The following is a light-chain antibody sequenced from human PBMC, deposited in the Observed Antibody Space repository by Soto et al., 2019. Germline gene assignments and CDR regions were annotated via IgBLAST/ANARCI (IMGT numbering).Light chain of an antibody. J-gene: IGKJ1*01. CDR3: QQSYSTPT. V-gene: IGKV1-39*01. CDR2: AAS. Sequence: DIQMTQSPSSLSASVGDRITITCQASQDISNRLNWYHQKPGKAPNLLIYAASSLQSGVPSRFSGSGSGTDFTLTISSLQPEDFATYYCQQSYSTPTFGQGAKVDNK. CDR1: QDISNR.